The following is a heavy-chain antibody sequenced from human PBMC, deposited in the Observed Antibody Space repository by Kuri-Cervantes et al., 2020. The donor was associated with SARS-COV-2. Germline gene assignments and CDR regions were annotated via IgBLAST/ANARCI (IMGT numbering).Heavy chain of an antibody. CDR1: GFTFSSYS. CDR2: ISSSSSYI. CDR3: ARELGGGSV. J-gene: IGHJ4*02. D-gene: IGHD2-15*01. V-gene: IGHV3-21*01. Sequence: GESLKISCAASGFTFSSYSMNWVRQAQGKGLEWVSSISSSSSYIYYADSVKGRFTISRDNDKNSLYLQMNSLRAEDTAVYYCARELGGGSVWGQGTLVTVSS.